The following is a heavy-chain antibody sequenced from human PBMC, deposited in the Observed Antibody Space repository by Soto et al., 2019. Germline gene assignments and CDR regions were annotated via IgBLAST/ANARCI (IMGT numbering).Heavy chain of an antibody. CDR3: ASRESSSWYHYYYYYGMDV. Sequence: SETLSLTCTVSGGSISSSSYYWGWIRQPPGKGLEWIGGIYYSGSTYYNPSLKSRVTISVDTSKNQFSLKLSSVTAADTAVYYCASRESSSWYHYYYYYGMDVWGQGTTVTVSS. CDR2: IYYSGST. CDR1: GGSISSSSYY. V-gene: IGHV4-39*01. D-gene: IGHD6-13*01. J-gene: IGHJ6*02.